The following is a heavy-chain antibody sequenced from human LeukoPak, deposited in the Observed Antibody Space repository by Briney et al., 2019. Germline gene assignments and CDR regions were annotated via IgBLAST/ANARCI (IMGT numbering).Heavy chain of an antibody. CDR3: ARAALYDFWSGNYYYMDV. CDR2: ISSSGSTI. Sequence: TGGSLRLSCAASGFTFSSYEMNWVRQAPGKGLEWVSYISSSGSTIYYADSVKGRFTISRDNAKNTLYLQMNSLRAEDTAVYYCARAALYDFWSGNYYYMDVWGKGTTVTVSS. J-gene: IGHJ6*03. D-gene: IGHD3-3*01. V-gene: IGHV3-48*03. CDR1: GFTFSSYE.